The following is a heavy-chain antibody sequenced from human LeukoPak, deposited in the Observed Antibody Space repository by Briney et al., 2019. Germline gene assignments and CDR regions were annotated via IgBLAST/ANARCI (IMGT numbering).Heavy chain of an antibody. CDR3: AKTYYYDSSGYSSGVVSVNYYFDY. CDR2: ISWNSGSI. V-gene: IGHV3-9*01. J-gene: IGHJ4*02. Sequence: GRSLRLSCAASGFTFDDYAMHWVRQAPGKGLEWVSGISWNSGSIGYADSVKGRFTISRDNAKNSLYLQMNSLRAEDTALYYCAKTYYYDSSGYSSGVVSVNYYFDYWGQGTLVTVSS. CDR1: GFTFDDYA. D-gene: IGHD3-22*01.